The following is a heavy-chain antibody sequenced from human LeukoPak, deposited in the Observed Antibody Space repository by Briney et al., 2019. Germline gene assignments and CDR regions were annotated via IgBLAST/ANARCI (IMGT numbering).Heavy chain of an antibody. CDR1: GGSISSSNW. J-gene: IGHJ4*02. Sequence: SETLSLTCAVSGGSISSSNWWSWVRQPPGKGLEWIGEIYHSGSTNYNPSLKSRVTISVDKSKNQFSLKLSSVTAADTAVYYCARDPSYDSSGYSQPPDYWGQGTLVTVSS. CDR3: ARDPSYDSSGYSQPPDY. D-gene: IGHD3-22*01. CDR2: IYHSGST. V-gene: IGHV4-4*02.